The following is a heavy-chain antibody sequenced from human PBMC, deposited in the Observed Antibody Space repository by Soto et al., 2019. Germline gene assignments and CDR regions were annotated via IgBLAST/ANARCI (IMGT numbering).Heavy chain of an antibody. V-gene: IGHV1-2*02. Sequence: QLQLVQSGAEVTKPGASVKVSCKISGPTFIAYYIHWVRQAPGQGLEWMGWIDPKSGGTTSEQKFLGRVTMTRDTSINTAYMELNRLTSDDTAVYDCARVSVDAPEWGQGTLISVSS. CDR2: IDPKSGGT. J-gene: IGHJ4*02. D-gene: IGHD5-12*01. CDR3: ARVSVDAPE. CDR1: GPTFIAYY.